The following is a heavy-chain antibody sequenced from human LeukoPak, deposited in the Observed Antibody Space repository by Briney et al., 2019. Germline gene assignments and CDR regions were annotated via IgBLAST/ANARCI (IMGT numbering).Heavy chain of an antibody. D-gene: IGHD4-17*01. CDR1: GFTVSGDY. Sequence: GGSLRLSCVVSGFTVSGDYISWFRQAPGKGLEWVSVLYYGVSTFYKDSVKGRFTTSGDNFKNTVYLQMNSLRAEDTAVYYCARGRQNYGDYLYWGQGTLVTVSS. J-gene: IGHJ4*02. CDR3: ARGRQNYGDYLY. V-gene: IGHV3-53*01. CDR2: LYYGVST.